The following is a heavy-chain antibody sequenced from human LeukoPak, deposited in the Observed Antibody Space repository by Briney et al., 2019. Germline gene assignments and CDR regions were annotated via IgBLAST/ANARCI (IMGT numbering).Heavy chain of an antibody. CDR1: GGSISSSSCY. Sequence: SETLSLTCTVSGGSISSSSCYWGWIRQPPGKGLEWIGSMYYSGSTYYNPSLKSRVTISVDTSKNQFSLKLTSVTAADTAVYYCAREGGQWLERNFDYWGQGALVTVSS. V-gene: IGHV4-39*07. CDR3: AREGGQWLERNFDY. J-gene: IGHJ4*02. CDR2: MYYSGST. D-gene: IGHD6-19*01.